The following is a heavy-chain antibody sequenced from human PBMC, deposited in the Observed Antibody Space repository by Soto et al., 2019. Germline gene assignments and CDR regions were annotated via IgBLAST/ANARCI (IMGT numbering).Heavy chain of an antibody. J-gene: IGHJ4*02. CDR3: ARCSGWYGQCYFDC. Sequence: DVQLVETGGGVIQPGGSLRLSCAASGFIVSSSYMSWVRQAPGKGLEWVSVISSDGRTYYADSVKGRFTNSRDNSKTTLYLQMNRLSAEDTAVYYCARCSGWYGQCYFDCWGQGTLVTVSS. CDR2: ISSDGRT. D-gene: IGHD6-13*01. V-gene: IGHV3-53*02. CDR1: GFIVSSSY.